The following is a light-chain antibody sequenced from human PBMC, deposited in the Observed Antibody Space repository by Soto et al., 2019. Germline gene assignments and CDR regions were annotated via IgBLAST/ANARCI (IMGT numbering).Light chain of an antibody. CDR1: QSLLHSDGNTY. CDR2: KVS. CDR3: MQATQYRPYT. J-gene: IGKJ2*01. V-gene: IGKV2-24*01. Sequence: DIVMTQTPLSSPVTLGQPASISCKSSQSLLHSDGNTYLSWLHQRPGQPLRLLIYKVSNRFSGVQDRFSGSGAGTDFTLTISRVEAEDVGVYYCMQATQYRPYTFGQGTKLEIK.